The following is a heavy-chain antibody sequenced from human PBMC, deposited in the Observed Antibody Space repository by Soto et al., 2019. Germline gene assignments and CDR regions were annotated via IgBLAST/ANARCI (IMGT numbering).Heavy chain of an antibody. Sequence: EVQLLESGGGLVQPGGSLRLSCAASGFTFSSYAMRWVRQAPVKGLEWVSAISGSGGSTYYADSVKGRFTISRDNSKKTLYLQLNSLRAEDTAVYYCAIRGSGSYYDYWGQGTLVTVSS. V-gene: IGHV3-23*01. J-gene: IGHJ4*02. CDR3: AIRGSGSYYDY. D-gene: IGHD1-26*01. CDR1: GFTFSSYA. CDR2: ISGSGGST.